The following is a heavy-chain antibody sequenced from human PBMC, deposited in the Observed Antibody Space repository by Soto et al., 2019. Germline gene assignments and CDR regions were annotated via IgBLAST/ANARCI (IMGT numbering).Heavy chain of an antibody. Sequence: EVQLLESGGGLVQPGGSLRLSCAASGFTFSSYAMSWVRQAPGKGLEWVSAISGSGGSTYYADAVKGRCTISRDNSKNKLYLQRSRRRAEDTAVYYCAKDVVRLDYDISGSTNAGWGQGTLVTVSS. CDR2: ISGSGGST. J-gene: IGHJ4*02. CDR1: GFTFSSYA. CDR3: AKDVVRLDYDISGSTNAG. D-gene: IGHD3-22*01. V-gene: IGHV3-23*01.